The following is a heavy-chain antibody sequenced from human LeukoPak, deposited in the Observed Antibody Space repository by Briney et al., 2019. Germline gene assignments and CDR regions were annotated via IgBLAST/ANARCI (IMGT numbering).Heavy chain of an antibody. V-gene: IGHV3-23*01. D-gene: IGHD3-10*02. CDR3: AKDLPYYVAMDV. J-gene: IGHJ6*02. CDR2: IGSDYKT. Sequence: GGSLRLSCAASGFTTGGIAMTWVRQAPGKGLEWVSSIGSDYKTHYSESVKGRFAISRDNSQSTVFLQMNSLRAEDTALYYCAKDLPYYVAMDVWGQGTAVTVSS. CDR1: GFTTGGIA.